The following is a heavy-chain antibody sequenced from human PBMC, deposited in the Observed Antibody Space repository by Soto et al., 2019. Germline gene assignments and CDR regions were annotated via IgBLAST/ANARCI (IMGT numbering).Heavy chain of an antibody. CDR2: IFYSGAT. V-gene: IGHV4-30-4*08. D-gene: IGHD3-22*01. J-gene: IGHJ4*02. Sequence: KASETLSLTCTVSGDSINNDDHFWTWIRQRPGQGLEWIGYIFYSGATYYNPSLKARVTISIDKSRKYFSLDLSSVTAADTAVYYCMTTHGAYSYDSSYWGQGTLVTVSS. CDR3: MTTHGAYSYDSSY. CDR1: GDSINNDDHF.